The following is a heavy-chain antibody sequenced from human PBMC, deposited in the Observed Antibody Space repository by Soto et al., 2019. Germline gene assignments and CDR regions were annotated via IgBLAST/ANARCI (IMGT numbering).Heavy chain of an antibody. CDR1: GFTFSSYW. J-gene: IGHJ6*03. CDR2: IKQDGSEK. CDR3: ARGGYSSGRYYYMDV. V-gene: IGHV3-7*01. Sequence: GGSLRLSCAASGFTFSSYWMSWVRQAPGKGLEWVAKIKQDGSEKYYVDSVKGRFTISRDNAKNSLYLQMNSLRAEDTAVYYCARGGYSSGRYYYMDVWGKGTTVTVSS. D-gene: IGHD6-19*01.